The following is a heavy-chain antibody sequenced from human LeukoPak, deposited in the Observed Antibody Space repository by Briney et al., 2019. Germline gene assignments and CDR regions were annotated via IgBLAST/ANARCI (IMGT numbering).Heavy chain of an antibody. V-gene: IGHV1-2*02. Sequence: ASAKVSCKASGYTFTGYYMHCVRQAPGQGLEWMGWINPNSGGTNYAQKFQGRVTMTRDTSISTAYMELSRLRSDDTAVYYCARDNENRFVVVVAATPNCFDPWGQGTLVTVSS. CDR3: ARDNENRFVVVVAATPNCFDP. CDR2: INPNSGGT. J-gene: IGHJ5*02. CDR1: GYTFTGYY. D-gene: IGHD2-15*01.